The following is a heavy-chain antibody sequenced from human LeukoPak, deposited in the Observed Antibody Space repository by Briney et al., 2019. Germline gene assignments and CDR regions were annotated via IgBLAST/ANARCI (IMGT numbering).Heavy chain of an antibody. Sequence: GGSLRLSCAASGFTFSSYAMSWVRQAPGKGLEWVSAISGSGGSTYYADSVKGRFTISRDNSKNTLYLQMNSLRAEDTAVYYCAKVQPPIVVVPAAMPDWGQGTLVTVSS. CDR2: ISGSGGST. CDR3: AKVQPPIVVVPAAMPD. J-gene: IGHJ4*02. CDR1: GFTFSSYA. V-gene: IGHV3-23*01. D-gene: IGHD2-2*01.